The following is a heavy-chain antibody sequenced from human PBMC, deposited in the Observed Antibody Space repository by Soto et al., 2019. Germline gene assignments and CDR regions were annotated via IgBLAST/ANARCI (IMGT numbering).Heavy chain of an antibody. D-gene: IGHD3-22*01. V-gene: IGHV1-18*01. CDR2: INPSDGIG. Sequence: ASVKVSCKASGGTFSSYTISWVRQAPGQGLEWMGRINPSDGIGNFAQKFEDRVTMTTATSTNTVYLELRSLKSDDTAIYYCARDRLRGYDSSGFYSWGQGTMVTVSS. CDR3: ARDRLRGYDSSGFYS. J-gene: IGHJ4*02. CDR1: GGTFSSYT.